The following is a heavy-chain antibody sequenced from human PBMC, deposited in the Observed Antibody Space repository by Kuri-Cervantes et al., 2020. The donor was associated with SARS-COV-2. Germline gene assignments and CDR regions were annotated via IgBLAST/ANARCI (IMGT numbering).Heavy chain of an antibody. CDR3: ARQAVTTALDY. J-gene: IGHJ4*02. D-gene: IGHD4-17*01. Sequence: SETLSLTCTVSGGSIRSHSWSWIRQAPGRGLECIGYIYDSGSTDYKPSLKSRVTISVDTAKNQFSLKLSSVSAADTAVYYCARQAVTTALDYWGQGTLVTVSS. CDR2: IYDSGST. CDR1: GGSIRSHS. V-gene: IGHV4-59*11.